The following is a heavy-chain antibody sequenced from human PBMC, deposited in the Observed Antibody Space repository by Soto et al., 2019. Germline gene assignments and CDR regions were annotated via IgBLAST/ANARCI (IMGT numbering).Heavy chain of an antibody. CDR1: GYIISSGYY. V-gene: IGHV4-38-2*02. Sequence: PSETLSLTCSASGYIISSGYYWGWVRQTPGKGLEWLGSIDYSGKTYKNPSLKSRVSASVDLSQNQFSLSLRSVTAADTAVYFCARDMSSRYDSSYFHCWGQGTLVTVSS. D-gene: IGHD3-22*01. J-gene: IGHJ4*02. CDR3: ARDMSSRYDSSYFHC. CDR2: IDYSGKT.